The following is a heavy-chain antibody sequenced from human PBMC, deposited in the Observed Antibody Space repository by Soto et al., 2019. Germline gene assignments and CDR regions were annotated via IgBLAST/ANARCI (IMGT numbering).Heavy chain of an antibody. CDR3: ARESEAFDI. CDR2: ISYDANNK. CDR1: RFTFSSYA. Sequence: GGSLRLSCAASRFTFSSYAMHWVRQAPGKGLEWVAIISYDANNKYYADSVKGRFTISRDNSKKTLYLQMNSLRAEDTAVYYCARESEAFDIWGQGTMVTVSS. V-gene: IGHV3-30-3*01. J-gene: IGHJ3*02.